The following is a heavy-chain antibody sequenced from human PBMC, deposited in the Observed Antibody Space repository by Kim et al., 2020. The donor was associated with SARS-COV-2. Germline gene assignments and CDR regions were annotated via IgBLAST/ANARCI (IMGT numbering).Heavy chain of an antibody. Sequence: SETLSLTCTVSGGSISSYYWSWIRQPPGKGLEWIGYIYYSGSTNYNPSLKSRVTISVDTSKNQFSLKLSSVTAADTAVYYCARGGYDILTGYYHKRYYYGMDVWGQGTTVTVSS. CDR2: IYYSGST. D-gene: IGHD3-9*01. J-gene: IGHJ6*02. CDR3: ARGGYDILTGYYHKRYYYGMDV. V-gene: IGHV4-59*01. CDR1: GGSISSYY.